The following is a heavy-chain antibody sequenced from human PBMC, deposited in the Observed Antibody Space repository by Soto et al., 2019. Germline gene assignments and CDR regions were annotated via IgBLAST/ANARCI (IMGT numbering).Heavy chain of an antibody. V-gene: IGHV1-3*01. CDR2: INAGNGNT. J-gene: IGHJ5*02. D-gene: IGHD3-10*01. CDR3: ARSHARGVFMVGWFDP. CDR1: GYTFTSYA. Sequence: ASVNVSCKASGYTFTSYAMHGVRQAPGQRLEWMGWINAGNGNTKYSQKFQGRVTITRDTSASTAYMELSSLRSEDTAVYYCARSHARGVFMVGWFDPWGQGTLVTVS.